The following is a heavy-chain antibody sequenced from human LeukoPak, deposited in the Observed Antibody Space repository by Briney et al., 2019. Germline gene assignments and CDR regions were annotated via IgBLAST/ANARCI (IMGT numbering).Heavy chain of an antibody. CDR3: AKTMTTGMEAFDI. CDR1: GFNFANYG. D-gene: IGHD4-17*01. V-gene: IGHV3-30*18. Sequence: GGSLRLSCSTFGFNFANYGVSWFRQAPGKGLEWVAVISYDASNKYFADSVKGRFTISRDNSKNTLYLQMNSLRAEDTAVYYCAKTMTTGMEAFDIWGQGTMVTVSS. CDR2: ISYDASNK. J-gene: IGHJ3*02.